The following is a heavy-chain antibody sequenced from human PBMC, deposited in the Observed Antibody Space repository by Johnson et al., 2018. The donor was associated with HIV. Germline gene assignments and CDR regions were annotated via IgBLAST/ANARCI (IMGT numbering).Heavy chain of an antibody. CDR2: ISSSGSTI. V-gene: IGHV3-48*03. CDR1: GFTFSSYE. Sequence: EKLVESGGGLVQPGGSLRLSCAASGFTFSSYEMNWVRQAPGKGLEWVSSISSSGSTIYYADSVKGRFTISRDNAKNSLYLQMNSLRPEDTAVYYCASSWGNAFDIWGQGTMVTVSS. J-gene: IGHJ3*02. CDR3: ASSWGNAFDI. D-gene: IGHD7-27*01.